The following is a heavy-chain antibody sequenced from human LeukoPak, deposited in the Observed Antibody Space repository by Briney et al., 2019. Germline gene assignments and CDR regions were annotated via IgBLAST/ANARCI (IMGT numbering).Heavy chain of an antibody. Sequence: GGSLRLSCAASGFTFDDYAMHWVRQAPGKGLEWVSEIYSGGNTYYAASVKGRFSISRDTSKNTVYLQMNNLRAEDTAVYYCARVLRESGAFDIWGQGTMVTVSS. CDR1: GFTFDDYA. J-gene: IGHJ3*02. D-gene: IGHD3-10*01. CDR2: IYSGGNT. CDR3: ARVLRESGAFDI. V-gene: IGHV3-53*01.